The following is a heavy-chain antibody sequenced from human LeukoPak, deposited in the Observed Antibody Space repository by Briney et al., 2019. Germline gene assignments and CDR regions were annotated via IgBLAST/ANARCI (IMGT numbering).Heavy chain of an antibody. CDR2: ISSSGSTI. D-gene: IGHD3-10*01. J-gene: IGHJ4*02. CDR3: AREWRMVRGIIIDY. V-gene: IGHV3-48*03. Sequence: PGGSLRLSCAASGFTFSSYEMNWVRQAPGKGLEWVSYISSSGSTIYYADSVKGRFTTSRDNAKNSLYLQMNRLRAEDTAVYYCAREWRMVRGIIIDYWGQGTLDTVSS. CDR1: GFTFSSYE.